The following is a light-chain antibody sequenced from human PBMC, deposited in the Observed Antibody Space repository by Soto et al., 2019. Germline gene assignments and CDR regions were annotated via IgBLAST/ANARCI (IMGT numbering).Light chain of an antibody. CDR2: GAS. V-gene: IGKV3-15*01. Sequence: EKVMTQSPATLSVSPGERATLSCRASQSININLAWYQQKPGQAPRLLIYGASTRATGLPARFSGSGSGTEFTLIISSLQSEDSAVYYCQQYDNWPITFGQGTRLEIK. CDR1: QSININ. CDR3: QQYDNWPIT. J-gene: IGKJ5*01.